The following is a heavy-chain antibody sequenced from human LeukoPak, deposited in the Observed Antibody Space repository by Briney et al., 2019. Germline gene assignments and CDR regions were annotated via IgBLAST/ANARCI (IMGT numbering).Heavy chain of an antibody. D-gene: IGHD5-18*01. V-gene: IGHV4-34*01. CDR1: GGSFSGYY. Sequence: PSETLSLTCAVYGGSFSGYYWSWIRQPPGKGLEWIGEINHSGSTNYNPSLKSRVTISVDTSKNQFSLKLSSVTAADTAVYYCARVSGYSYGPGDYWGQGTLVTVSS. J-gene: IGHJ4*02. CDR2: INHSGST. CDR3: ARVSGYSYGPGDY.